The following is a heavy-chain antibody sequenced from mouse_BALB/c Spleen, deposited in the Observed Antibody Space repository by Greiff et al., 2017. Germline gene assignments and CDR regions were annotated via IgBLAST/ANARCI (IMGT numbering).Heavy chain of an antibody. D-gene: IGHD1-1*01. CDR2: IWGDGST. J-gene: IGHJ1*01. Sequence: QVQLKESGPGLVAPSQSLSITCTVSGFSLTGYGVNWVRQPPGKGLEWLGMIWGDGSTDYNSALKSRLSISKDNSKSQVFLKMNSLQTDDTARYYCARDTTVVATYLSYWYFDVWGAGTTVTVSS. CDR3: ARDTTVVATYLSYWYFDV. CDR1: GFSLTGYG. V-gene: IGHV2-6-7*01.